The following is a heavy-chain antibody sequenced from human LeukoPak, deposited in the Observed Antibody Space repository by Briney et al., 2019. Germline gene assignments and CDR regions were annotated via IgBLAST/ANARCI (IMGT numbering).Heavy chain of an antibody. D-gene: IGHD2-2*02. CDR1: GFTFSSYS. J-gene: IGHJ5*02. CDR2: IISSSYI. Sequence: GSLRLSCAASGFTFSSYSMNWVRQAPGKGLEWVSSIISSSYIYYADSVKGRFTISRDNAKNSLYLQMNSLRAEDTAVYYCARDLGVVVVPAAISWFDPWGQGTLVTVSS. V-gene: IGHV3-21*01. CDR3: ARDLGVVVVPAAISWFDP.